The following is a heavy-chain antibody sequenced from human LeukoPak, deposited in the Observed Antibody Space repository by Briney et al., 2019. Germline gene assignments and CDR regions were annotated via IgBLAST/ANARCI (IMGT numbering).Heavy chain of an antibody. V-gene: IGHV1-2*02. Sequence: ASVKVSCKASGYTFTGYYMHWVRQAPGQGLEWMGWINPNSGGTNYAQKFQGRVTMTRDTSISTAYMELSRLRSDDTAVYYCARARSPVLYYDILTGPNMDVWGKGPRSPSP. CDR3: ARARSPVLYYDILTGPNMDV. J-gene: IGHJ6*03. D-gene: IGHD3-9*01. CDR2: INPNSGGT. CDR1: GYTFTGYY.